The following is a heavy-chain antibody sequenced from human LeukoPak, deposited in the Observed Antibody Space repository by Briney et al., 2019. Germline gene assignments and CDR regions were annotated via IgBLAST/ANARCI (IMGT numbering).Heavy chain of an antibody. Sequence: GGSLRLSCAASRFTFSSYFMSWVRQAPGKGLEWVSVISGSGGTTYYAVSVKGRFTISRDDSKNTLYLQMNSLRAEDTAVYYCAKDVPGGWWYFDLWGRGTLVTVSS. CDR1: RFTFSSYF. CDR2: ISGSGGTT. D-gene: IGHD6-19*01. V-gene: IGHV3-23*01. J-gene: IGHJ2*01. CDR3: AKDVPGGWWYFDL.